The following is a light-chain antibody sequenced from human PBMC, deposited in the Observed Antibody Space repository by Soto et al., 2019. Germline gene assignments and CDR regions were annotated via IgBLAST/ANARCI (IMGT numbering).Light chain of an antibody. J-gene: IGLJ1*01. CDR2: DVN. V-gene: IGLV2-18*02. Sequence: QSALTQPLSVSGSHGQAGAIFCTGTSSDIGAYNRVSWYQQPPGTAPKLMIYDVNNRPSGVPDRFSGSKSGNTASLTISGLQADDEADYYCSSFTSSNTYVFGTGTKVTVL. CDR3: SSFTSSNTYV. CDR1: SSDIGAYNR.